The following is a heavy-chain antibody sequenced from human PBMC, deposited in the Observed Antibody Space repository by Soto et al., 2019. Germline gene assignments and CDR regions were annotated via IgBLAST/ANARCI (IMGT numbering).Heavy chain of an antibody. J-gene: IGHJ2*01. Sequence: VQLVESGGGLVQPGRSLRLSCAASGFTFDDYAMHWVRQAPGKGLEWVSGISWNSGSIGYADSVKGRFTISRDNAKNSLYLQMNSLRAEDTALYYCAKDTYSSGWTYWYFDLWGRGTLVTVSS. CDR2: ISWNSGSI. CDR3: AKDTYSSGWTYWYFDL. D-gene: IGHD6-19*01. CDR1: GFTFDDYA. V-gene: IGHV3-9*01.